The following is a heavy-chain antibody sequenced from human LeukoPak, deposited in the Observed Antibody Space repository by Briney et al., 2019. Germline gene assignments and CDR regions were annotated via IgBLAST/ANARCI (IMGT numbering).Heavy chain of an antibody. CDR2: INNSGRYI. Sequence: GGSLRLSCAASGFTFSTYSLSWVRQAPGKGLEWVASINNSGRYIYYADSVKGRFTISRDDAKNSLYLQLSSLRAGDTAVYDCARDGGRFVGYQLQVYYFDYWGQGTLVTVSS. D-gene: IGHD2-2*01. CDR3: ARDGGRFVGYQLQVYYFDY. J-gene: IGHJ4*02. CDR1: GFTFSTYS. V-gene: IGHV3-21*01.